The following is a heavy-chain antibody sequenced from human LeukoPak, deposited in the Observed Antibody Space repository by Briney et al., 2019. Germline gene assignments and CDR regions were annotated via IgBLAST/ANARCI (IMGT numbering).Heavy chain of an antibody. D-gene: IGHD6-6*01. CDR2: INPNSGGT. J-gene: IGHJ4*02. Sequence: ASVKVSCKASGYTFTDYYMHWVRQALGQGLEWMGWINPNSGGTNFAQKFQGRVAMTRDTSISTAYMELGSLRSDDTAVYYCARARWQLVPYFDSWGQGTLVTVSS. CDR1: GYTFTDYY. V-gene: IGHV1-2*02. CDR3: ARARWQLVPYFDS.